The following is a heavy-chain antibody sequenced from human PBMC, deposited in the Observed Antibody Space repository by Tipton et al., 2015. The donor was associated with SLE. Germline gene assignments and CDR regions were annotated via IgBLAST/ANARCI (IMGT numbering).Heavy chain of an antibody. CDR3: AGSGKTDAFDV. D-gene: IGHD3-10*01. J-gene: IGHJ3*01. CDR1: GDSSSSANYY. V-gene: IGHV4-61*02. CDR2: VYASGRS. Sequence: TLSLTCAVSGDSSSSANYYWNWIRQPAGKGLEWLGRVYASGRSDYNPSLNRRATISLDTSKNHFSLELRSVTAADTARYFCAGSGKTDAFDVWGQGTVVTVSS.